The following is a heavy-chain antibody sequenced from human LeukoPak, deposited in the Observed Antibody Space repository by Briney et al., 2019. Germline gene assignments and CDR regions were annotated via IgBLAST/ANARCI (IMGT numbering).Heavy chain of an antibody. V-gene: IGHV3-30*02. CDR2: IRYDGSNK. CDR3: ARHSGYGYRFDP. Sequence: GGSLRLSCAVSGITFSSYGMHWVRQAPGKGLEWVAFIRYDGSNKYYADSVKGRFTISRDNSKNTLYLQMNSLRGEDTAVYYCARHSGYGYRFDPWGQGTLVTVSS. CDR1: GITFSSYG. J-gene: IGHJ5*02. D-gene: IGHD5-12*01.